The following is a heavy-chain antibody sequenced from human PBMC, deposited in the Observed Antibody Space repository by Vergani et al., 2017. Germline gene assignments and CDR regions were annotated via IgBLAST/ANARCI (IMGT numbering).Heavy chain of an antibody. CDR3: ARVMGYTSPRXGDY. J-gene: IGHJ4*02. Sequence: QVQLVQSGAEVKKPGASVKVSCKASGYTFTSYGISWVRQAPGQGLEWMGWISAHNGNTNYTPRLQGRVSMTTDASTSTAYMELRSLRSDDTAVYYCARVMGYTSPRXGDYWGQGTLVTVSS. D-gene: IGHD6-19*01. V-gene: IGHV1-18*04. CDR1: GYTFTSYG. CDR2: ISAHNGNT.